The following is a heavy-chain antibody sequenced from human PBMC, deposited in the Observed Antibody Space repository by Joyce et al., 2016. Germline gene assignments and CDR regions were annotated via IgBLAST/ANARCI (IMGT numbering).Heavy chain of an antibody. CDR3: ARNNYDLIDF. CDR1: GACITSYS. J-gene: IGHJ4*02. CDR2: LYNSRGT. D-gene: IGHD4-11*01. V-gene: IGHV4-59*01. Sequence: QVQLQESGPGLVKPSETLSLTCTVSGACITSYSWSCIRQPPGKGLEWIGCLYNSRGTYYNPSLESRVAISVDTSKSQFSLRLSSVTAADTAVYYCARNNYDLIDFWGQGTLVTVSS.